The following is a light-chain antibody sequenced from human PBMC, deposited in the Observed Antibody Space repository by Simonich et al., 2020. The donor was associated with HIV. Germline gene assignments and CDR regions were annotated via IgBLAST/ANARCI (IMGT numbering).Light chain of an antibody. Sequence: DIQMTQSPSTLSASVGDRVTITCRASQSISRWLARYQKKPGKAPKLLIYRASSLESGVPSRFSGSGSETEFTLTISSLQPEDFATYYCQQFNSYAWTFGPGTKVEIK. J-gene: IGKJ1*01. CDR1: QSISRW. CDR2: RAS. CDR3: QQFNSYAWT. V-gene: IGKV1-5*03.